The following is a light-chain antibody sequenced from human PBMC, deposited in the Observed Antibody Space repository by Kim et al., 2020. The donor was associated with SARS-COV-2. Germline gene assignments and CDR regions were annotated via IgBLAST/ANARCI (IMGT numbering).Light chain of an antibody. V-gene: IGLV2-14*04. CDR3: SLYTSCSTWV. CDR1: SGDVGGYDY. J-gene: IGLJ3*02. Sequence: GQSSSSAGAGNSGDVGGYDYVSCCQQHQGKAPNLMFYDVSKRPSGVSNRFAGSKSGSTASLCISGLQAEDEADYYCSLYTSCSTWVFGGGTKLTVL. CDR2: DVS.